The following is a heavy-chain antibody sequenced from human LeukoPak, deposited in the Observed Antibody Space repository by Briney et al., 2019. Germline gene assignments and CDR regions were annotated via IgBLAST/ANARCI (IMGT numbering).Heavy chain of an antibody. CDR3: ARGLNDSWTGENY. J-gene: IGHJ4*02. D-gene: IGHD3-3*01. Sequence: SETLSLTCTVSGGSISSSSYYWGWIRQPPGKGLEWIGSIYYSGSTYYNPSLKSRVTISVDTSKNQFSLKVRYVTAADTAVYYCARGLNDSWTGENYWGQGTLVTVSS. V-gene: IGHV4-39*07. CDR1: GGSISSSSYY. CDR2: IYYSGST.